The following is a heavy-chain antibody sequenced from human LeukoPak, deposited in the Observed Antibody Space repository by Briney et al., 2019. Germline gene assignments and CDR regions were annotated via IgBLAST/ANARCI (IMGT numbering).Heavy chain of an antibody. Sequence: GGSLRLSCAASGFTFDDYTMHWVRQAPGKGLEWVSLISWDGGSTYYADSVRGRFTISRDNSKNSLYLQMNSLRTEDTALYYCAKDGGYSSSWYYFDYWGQGTLVTVSS. V-gene: IGHV3-43*01. J-gene: IGHJ4*02. CDR1: GFTFDDYT. CDR3: AKDGGYSSSWYYFDY. CDR2: ISWDGGST. D-gene: IGHD6-13*01.